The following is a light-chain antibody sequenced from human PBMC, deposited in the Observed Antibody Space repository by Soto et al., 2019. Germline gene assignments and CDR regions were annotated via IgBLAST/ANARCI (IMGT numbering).Light chain of an antibody. CDR3: QQSYSTPFLT. CDR1: QSISSY. Sequence: DIQMTQSPSSLSASVGDRVTITCRASQSISSYLNWYQQKPWKAPKLLIYAASSLQSGVPSRFSGSGSGTDCTLTISSLQPEDFATYYCQQSYSTPFLTFGGGTKVEIK. V-gene: IGKV1-39*01. CDR2: AAS. J-gene: IGKJ4*01.